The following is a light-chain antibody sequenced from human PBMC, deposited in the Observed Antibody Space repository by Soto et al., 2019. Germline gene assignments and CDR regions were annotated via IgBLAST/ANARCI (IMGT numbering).Light chain of an antibody. V-gene: IGKV1-5*01. CDR1: QNINNW. CDR2: DAS. CDR3: QHTRT. Sequence: DFPMTQSPSTLSASVGDRVTITCRASQNINNWVAWYQQKPGKAPKFLIYDASTLQRGVSSRFSGSGFGTEFSLTLNSLQPDDSGSYYCQHTRTFGQGTKVEVK. J-gene: IGKJ1*01.